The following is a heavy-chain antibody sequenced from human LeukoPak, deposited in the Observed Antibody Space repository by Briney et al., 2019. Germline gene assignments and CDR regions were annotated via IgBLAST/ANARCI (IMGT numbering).Heavy chain of an antibody. CDR3: ARDGPSPKDYDYVWGSYRHGPPWLDYGMDV. Sequence: PGRSLRLSCAASGFTFSSYAMHWVRQAPGKGLEWVAVISYDGSNKYYADSVKGRFTISRDNSKNTLYLQMNSLRAEDTAVYYCARDGPSPKDYDYVWGSYRHGPPWLDYGMDVWGQGTTVTVSS. CDR1: GFTFSSYA. D-gene: IGHD3-16*02. CDR2: ISYDGSNK. V-gene: IGHV3-30-3*01. J-gene: IGHJ6*02.